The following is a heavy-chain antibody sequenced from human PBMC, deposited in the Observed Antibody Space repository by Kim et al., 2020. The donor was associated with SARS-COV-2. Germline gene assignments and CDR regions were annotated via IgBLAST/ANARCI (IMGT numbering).Heavy chain of an antibody. CDR3: ARVSVERYQLLAVHFDP. CDR2: IYYSGST. J-gene: IGHJ5*02. CDR1: GGSISSGGYY. Sequence: SETLSLTCTVSGGSISSGGYYWSWIRQHPGKGLEWIGYIYYSGSTYYNPSLKSRVTISVDTSKNQFSLKLSSVTAADTAVYYCARVSVERYQLLAVHFDPWGQGTLVTVSS. D-gene: IGHD2-2*01. V-gene: IGHV4-31*03.